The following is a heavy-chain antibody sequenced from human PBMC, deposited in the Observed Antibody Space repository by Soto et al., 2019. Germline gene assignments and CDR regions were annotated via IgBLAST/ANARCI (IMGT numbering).Heavy chain of an antibody. D-gene: IGHD3-16*01. Sequence: ASVKVSCKASGYTFSSYAINWVRQAPGQGLEWRGWISAYDGSTNYAQKLQGRVTMTTDTSTTTAYMELRSLRFDDTAVYYCARDWGPHYMDVWGKGTTVTVSS. CDR1: GYTFSSYA. CDR2: ISAYDGST. CDR3: ARDWGPHYMDV. J-gene: IGHJ6*03. V-gene: IGHV1-18*01.